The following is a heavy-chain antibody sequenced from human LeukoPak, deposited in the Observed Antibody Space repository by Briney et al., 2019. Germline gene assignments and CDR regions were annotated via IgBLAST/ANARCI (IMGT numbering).Heavy chain of an antibody. V-gene: IGHV4-34*01. CDR2: INHSGST. CDR1: GGSFSGYY. CDR3: AREVITIFGVGDYFDY. J-gene: IGHJ4*02. Sequence: ETLSLTCAVYGGSFSGYYWSWIRQPPGKGLEWIGEINHSGSTNYNPSLKSRVTISVDTSKNQFSLKLSSVTAADTAVYYCAREVITIFGVGDYFDYWGQGTLVTVSS. D-gene: IGHD3-3*01.